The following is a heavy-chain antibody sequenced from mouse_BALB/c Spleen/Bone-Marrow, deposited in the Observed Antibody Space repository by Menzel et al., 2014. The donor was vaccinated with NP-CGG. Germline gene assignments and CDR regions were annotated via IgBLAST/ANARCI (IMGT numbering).Heavy chain of an antibody. CDR2: IDPSYGGT. D-gene: IGHD1-2*01. J-gene: IGHJ3*01. Sequence: EVKLMESGPELEKPGASVKISCKASGYSFTGYNMNWVKQSNGKSLEWIGNIDPSYGGTSYNQKFKGKATLTVDKSPSTAYMQLKSPTSEDSAVYYCARMDYYGHWGQGTLVTVSA. CDR1: GYSFTGYN. V-gene: IGHV1-39*01. CDR3: ARMDYYGH.